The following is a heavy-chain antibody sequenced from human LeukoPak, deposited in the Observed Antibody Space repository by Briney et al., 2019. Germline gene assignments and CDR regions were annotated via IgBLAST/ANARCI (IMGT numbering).Heavy chain of an antibody. CDR1: GFTFSSYS. CDR2: ISSSSSYI. D-gene: IGHD3-9*01. CDR3: ARDFSWLGGWFDP. J-gene: IGHJ5*02. V-gene: IGHV3-21*01. Sequence: PGGSLRLSCAASGFTFSSYSMNWVRQAPGKGLEWVSSISSSSSYIYYADSVKGRFTISRDNAKNSLYLQMNSLRAEDTAVYYCARDFSWLGGWFDPWGQGTLVTVSS.